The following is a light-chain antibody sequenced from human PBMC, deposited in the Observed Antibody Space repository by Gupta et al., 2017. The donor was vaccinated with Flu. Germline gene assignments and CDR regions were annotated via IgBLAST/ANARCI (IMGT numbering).Light chain of an antibody. CDR1: QSLLFTDDKTY. CDR2: EGF. Sequence: SVAPGQPAYISCKSSQSLLFTDDKTYLYWYFQMPGHPPQHLIYEGFNLCSGVSDRFSGSGSHTDFTLNTSRVEADDVAIYYCMPCRRLHSFGQGTKLDLK. V-gene: IGKV2D-29*01. CDR3: MPCRRLHS. J-gene: IGKJ2*03.